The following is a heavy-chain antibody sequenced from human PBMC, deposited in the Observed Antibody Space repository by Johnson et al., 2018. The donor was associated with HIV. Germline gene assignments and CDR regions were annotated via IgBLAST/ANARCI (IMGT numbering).Heavy chain of an antibody. CDR2: SNSDGSRT. V-gene: IGHV3-9*01. CDR1: GFTFDDYA. J-gene: IGHJ3*02. CDR3: AREIGGSDYRDAFDI. Sequence: EVQLVESGGGLVQPGRSLKLSCAASGFTFDDYAMHWVRQTPGKGLEWVSRSNSDGSRTNYADSVKGRFTISRDNAKNSLYLQMNSLRAEDTAVYYCAREIGGSDYRDAFDIWGQGTMVTVSS. D-gene: IGHD1-26*01.